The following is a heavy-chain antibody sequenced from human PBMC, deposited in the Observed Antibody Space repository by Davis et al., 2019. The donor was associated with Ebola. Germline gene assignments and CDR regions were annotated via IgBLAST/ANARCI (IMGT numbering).Heavy chain of an antibody. CDR1: GYSFTSYS. D-gene: IGHD4-23*01. Sequence: GESLKISCKGSGYSFTSYSIGWVRQMPGKGLEWMGIIYPGDSETRYSPSFQGQVTISADKSITTAYLQWSSLKASDTAMYYCARHRRAVGYFDYWGQGTLVTVSS. CDR3: ARHRRAVGYFDY. J-gene: IGHJ4*02. V-gene: IGHV5-51*01. CDR2: IYPGDSET.